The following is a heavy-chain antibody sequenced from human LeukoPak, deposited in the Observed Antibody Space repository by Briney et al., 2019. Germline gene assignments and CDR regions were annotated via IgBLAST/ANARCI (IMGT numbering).Heavy chain of an antibody. CDR2: ISPDGSQT. CDR3: VRSLRSADF. J-gene: IGHJ4*02. V-gene: IGHV3-74*01. Sequence: PGGSLRLSCAASGFTFDDYAMHWVRQAPGKGLMWVSQISPDGSQTFYADSVKGRFTISRDNAKNTLFLQMDSLRAEDTALYYCVRSLRSADFWGQGTLVTVSS. CDR1: GFTFDDYA.